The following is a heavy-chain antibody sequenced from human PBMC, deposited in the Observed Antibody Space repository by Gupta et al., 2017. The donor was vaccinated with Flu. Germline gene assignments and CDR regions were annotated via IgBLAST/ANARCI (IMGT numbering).Heavy chain of an antibody. CDR2: IAGAGDRT. CDR1: GLTFSAYA. CDR3: AKDRSGNPAIDY. Sequence: EVQLLASGGGLVQPGGSLRLSCAVSGLTFSAYAMNWVRLAPGKGLEWVSSIAGAGDRTYYADSVMGRFTISRDNSKNKLYLQMNSLRGDDTALYYCAKDRSGNPAIDYWGQGTLVTVSA. D-gene: IGHD6-13*01. J-gene: IGHJ4*02. V-gene: IGHV3-23*01.